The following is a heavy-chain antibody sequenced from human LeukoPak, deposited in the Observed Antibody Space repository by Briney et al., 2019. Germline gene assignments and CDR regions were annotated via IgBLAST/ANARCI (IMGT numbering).Heavy chain of an antibody. D-gene: IGHD5-18*01. J-gene: IGHJ4*02. CDR2: IKQDGSEK. V-gene: IGHV3-7*01. CDR3: ARGTPYSYGRGYYFDY. CDR1: GFTFSSYW. Sequence: GGSLRLSCAASGFTFSSYWMSWVRQAPGKGLEWVANIKQDGSEKYYVDSVKGRFTISRDNAKNSLYLQMNSLRAEDTAVYYCARGTPYSYGRGYYFDYWGQGTLATVSS.